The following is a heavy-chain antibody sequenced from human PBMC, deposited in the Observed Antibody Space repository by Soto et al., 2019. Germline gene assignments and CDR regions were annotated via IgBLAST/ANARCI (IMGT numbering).Heavy chain of an antibody. V-gene: IGHV1-18*01. CDR2: ISGYNGDT. CDR1: GYSFTSYG. J-gene: IGHJ6*02. D-gene: IGHD2-8*01. Sequence: GTSVKLSCEASGYSFTSYGIRWVRQAPGQGLEWMGWISGYNGDTNYAQKFQDRVSMTIDTSTGTAYMELRSLTSDDTTIYYCAKNGQPPYYYYGLDVWGQGTKVTVSS. CDR3: AKNGQPPYYYYGLDV.